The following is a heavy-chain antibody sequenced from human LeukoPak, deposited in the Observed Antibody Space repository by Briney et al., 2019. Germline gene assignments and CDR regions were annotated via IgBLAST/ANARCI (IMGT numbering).Heavy chain of an antibody. J-gene: IGHJ4*02. CDR3: VRDYYDSSGYSFDY. V-gene: IGHV3-11*01. CDR1: GFTFSDYY. CDR2: ISSSGSTI. D-gene: IGHD3-22*01. Sequence: PGGSLRLSCAASGFTFSDYYMSWIRQAPGKGLERVSYISSSGSTIYYADSVKGRFTISRDNAKNSLYLQMNSLRAEDTAVYYCVRDYYDSSGYSFDYWGQGTLVTVSS.